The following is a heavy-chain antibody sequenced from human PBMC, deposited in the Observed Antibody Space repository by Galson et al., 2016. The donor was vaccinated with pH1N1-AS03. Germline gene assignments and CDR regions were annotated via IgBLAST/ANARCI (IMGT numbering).Heavy chain of an antibody. Sequence: TLSLTCTVSGGSISSGSYYWSWIRQPAGKGLEWIGRIYTSGSTSYNPSLKSRVTISVDTSKNQFSLKLSSVTAADTAVYYCARDGGSAYGMDVWGQGTTVTVSS. CDR1: GGSISSGSYY. CDR2: IYTSGST. J-gene: IGHJ6*02. D-gene: IGHD2-15*01. V-gene: IGHV4-61*02. CDR3: ARDGGSAYGMDV.